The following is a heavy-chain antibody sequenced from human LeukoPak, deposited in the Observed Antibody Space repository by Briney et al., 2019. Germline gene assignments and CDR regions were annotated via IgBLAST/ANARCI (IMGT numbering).Heavy chain of an antibody. V-gene: IGHV1-2*06. J-gene: IGHJ4*02. Sequence: ASVKVSCKASGYTFTDYYMHWVRQAPGLGLEWMGRINPNSGGTNYAQKFQGRVTMTRDTSISTAYMELSGLRSDDTAVYYCATDGVAAHKQDYWGQGSLVSVSS. CDR1: GYTFTDYY. CDR3: ATDGVAAHKQDY. D-gene: IGHD6-6*01. CDR2: INPNSGGT.